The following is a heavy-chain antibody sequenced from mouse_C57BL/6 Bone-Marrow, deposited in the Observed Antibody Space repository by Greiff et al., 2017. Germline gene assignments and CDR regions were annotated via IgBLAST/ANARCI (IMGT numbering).Heavy chain of an antibody. Sequence: QVQLQQPGAELVKPGASVKLSCKASGYTFTSYWMHWVKQRPGRGLEWIGRIDPNSGGTKYNEKFKSKATMTVDKPSSTAYMLISSLTSEDSAVYYCERSWGDPHLRRVFAYWDRGTLVTVSA. D-gene: IGHD2-12*01. J-gene: IGHJ3*01. CDR1: GYTFTSYW. CDR2: IDPNSGGT. V-gene: IGHV1-72*01. CDR3: ERSWGDPHLRRVFAY.